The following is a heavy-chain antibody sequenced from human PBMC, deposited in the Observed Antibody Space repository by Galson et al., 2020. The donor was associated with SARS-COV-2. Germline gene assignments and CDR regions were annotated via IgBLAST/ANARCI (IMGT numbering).Heavy chain of an antibody. J-gene: IGHJ6*03. Sequence: SVPVSCMASGYTFTSYYMHWLRQAPGQELEWMGIINPSGGSPSHAQKFQGRVTMTRDTSTSTVYMELSSLRSEDTAVYYRARGYYDFWSCYSLSYYYYYMDVWGKGTTVTVSS. CDR1: GYTFTSYY. CDR3: ARGYYDFWSCYSLSYYYYYMDV. D-gene: IGHD3-3*01. CDR2: INPSGGSP. V-gene: IGHV1-46*01.